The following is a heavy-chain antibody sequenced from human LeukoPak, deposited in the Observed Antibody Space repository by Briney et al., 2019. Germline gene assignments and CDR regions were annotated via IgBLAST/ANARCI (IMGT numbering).Heavy chain of an antibody. Sequence: PSETLSLTCTVSGGSISSYYWSWIRQPPGKGLEWIGYIYYSGSTNYNPSLKSRVTISVDTSKNQFSLKLSTVTAADTAVYYCAREALGIDYWGQGTLVTVSS. J-gene: IGHJ4*02. V-gene: IGHV4-59*01. D-gene: IGHD7-27*01. CDR3: AREALGIDY. CDR1: GGSISSYY. CDR2: IYYSGST.